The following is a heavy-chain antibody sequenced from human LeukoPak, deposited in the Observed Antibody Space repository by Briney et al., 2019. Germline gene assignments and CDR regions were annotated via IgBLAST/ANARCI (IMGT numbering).Heavy chain of an antibody. Sequence: SETLSLTCTVSVGSMSGYYWSWIRQPPGKGLECIGYIHYSGTTNYNPSLKSRVTISLDTSRNQFSLKLRSVTTADTAVYYCARRRVYSGSGQFDFWGQGTLVPVSS. CDR1: VGSMSGYY. CDR2: IHYSGTT. D-gene: IGHD5-12*01. V-gene: IGHV4-59*01. CDR3: ARRRVYSGSGQFDF. J-gene: IGHJ4*02.